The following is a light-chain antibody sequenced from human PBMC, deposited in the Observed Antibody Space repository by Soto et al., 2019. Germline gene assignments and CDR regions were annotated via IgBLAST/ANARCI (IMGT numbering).Light chain of an antibody. CDR3: CSYAANYNLV. J-gene: IGLJ2*01. CDR2: DAS. CDR1: SSNVGGYNY. Sequence: QSALTQPHSVSASPGQSVTISCTGTSSNVGGYNYVSWYQQNPGKAPKLIIYDASKRPSGVPDRFSGSKSGNAASLTISGLQAEDEADYYCCSYAANYNLVFGGGTKLTVL. V-gene: IGLV2-11*01.